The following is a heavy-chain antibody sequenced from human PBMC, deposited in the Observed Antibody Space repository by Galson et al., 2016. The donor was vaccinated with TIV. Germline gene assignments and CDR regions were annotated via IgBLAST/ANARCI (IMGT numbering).Heavy chain of an antibody. CDR1: GFSFSDYG. CDR2: ISYDGSYK. CDR3: AKDPRIYGDYLLAYFDY. V-gene: IGHV3-30*18. J-gene: IGHJ4*02. D-gene: IGHD4-17*01. Sequence: LRLSCAASGFSFSDYGLHWVRQAPGRGLEWLAVISYDGSYKYYADSVKGRFTISRDNSKNMVYLQMNSLRPEDTAVYFCAKDPRIYGDYLLAYFDYWGQGILVTVSS.